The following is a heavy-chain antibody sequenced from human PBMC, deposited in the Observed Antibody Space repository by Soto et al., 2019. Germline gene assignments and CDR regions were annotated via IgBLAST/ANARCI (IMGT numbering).Heavy chain of an antibody. J-gene: IGHJ4*02. CDR3: ARDSLVGYSGYDSYFDY. CDR2: ISAYNGNT. D-gene: IGHD5-12*01. V-gene: IGHV1-18*01. Sequence: SVKVSCKASGYTFTSYGISWVRQAPGQGLEWMGWISAYNGNTNYAQKLQGRVTMTTDTSTSTAYMELRSLRSDDTAVYYCARDSLVGYSGYDSYFDYWAQGTLVTVSS. CDR1: GYTFTSYG.